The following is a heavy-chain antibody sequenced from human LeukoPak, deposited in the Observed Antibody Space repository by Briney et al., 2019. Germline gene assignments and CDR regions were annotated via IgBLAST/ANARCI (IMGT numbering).Heavy chain of an antibody. D-gene: IGHD5-24*01. CDR1: GGSFSGYY. V-gene: IGHV4-34*01. Sequence: PSETLSLSCAVYGGSFSGYYWSWIRQPPGKGLEWIGEINHSGSTNYNPSLKSRVTISVDTPKNQFSLKLSSVTAADTAVYYCARWLQSRRTDYWGQGTLVTVSS. CDR2: INHSGST. J-gene: IGHJ4*02. CDR3: ARWLQSRRTDY.